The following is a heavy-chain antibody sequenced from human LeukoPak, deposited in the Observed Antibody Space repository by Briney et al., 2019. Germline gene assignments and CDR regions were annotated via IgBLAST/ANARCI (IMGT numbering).Heavy chain of an antibody. CDR2: IYTSGST. CDR1: GGSISSYY. Sequence: SETLSLTCTVSGGSISSYYWSWIRQPARKGLEWIGRIYTSGSTNYNPSLKSRVTMSVDTSKNQFSLKVRSVTAADTAVYYCAREGAIVGATTEWVFDYWGQGTLVTVSS. CDR3: AREGAIVGATTEWVFDY. D-gene: IGHD1-26*01. V-gene: IGHV4-4*07. J-gene: IGHJ4*02.